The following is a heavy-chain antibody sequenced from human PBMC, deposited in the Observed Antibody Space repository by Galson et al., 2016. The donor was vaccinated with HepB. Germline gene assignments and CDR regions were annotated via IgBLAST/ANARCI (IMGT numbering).Heavy chain of an antibody. CDR1: GFTFNIYA. V-gene: IGHV3-23*01. D-gene: IGHD4-17*01. CDR2: IAGSGAPT. Sequence: SLRLSCAASGFTFNIYAMSWVRQAPGKGLEWVAAIAGSGAPTNYADSVKGRFTISRDNSKNTLYLQMNSLRAEDTAVYYCAKGLYGDYSYFDDWGQGTVVTVSA. J-gene: IGHJ4*02. CDR3: AKGLYGDYSYFDD.